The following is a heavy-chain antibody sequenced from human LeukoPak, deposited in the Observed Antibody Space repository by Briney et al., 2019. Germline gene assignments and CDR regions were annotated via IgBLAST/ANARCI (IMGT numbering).Heavy chain of an antibody. J-gene: IGHJ6*03. CDR2: INPSGSP. CDR3: ASVRHDPLEYYYYIDV. D-gene: IGHD2/OR15-2a*01. CDR1: GDSLSRYY. V-gene: IGHV4-34*01. Sequence: PSETLSLTYAVYGDSLSRYYWTWIRQPPGKGLEWLGEINPSGSPDYNPSLKSRATISLDTSKNQFSLRLASVTAADTALYYCASVRHDPLEYYYYIDVWATGTTVTVSS.